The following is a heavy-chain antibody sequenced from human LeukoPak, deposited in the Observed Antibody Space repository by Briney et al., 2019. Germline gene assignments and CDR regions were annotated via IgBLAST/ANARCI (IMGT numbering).Heavy chain of an antibody. Sequence: GGSLRLSCAASGFTVSSNYISWVRQAPGKGLEWVSVIYSGGSTYYADSVKGRFTISRHNSKNTLYLQMNSLRAEDTAVYYCARAGAYSGSYYGFDYWGQGTLVTVSS. CDR3: ARAGAYSGSYYGFDY. D-gene: IGHD1-26*01. CDR1: GFTVSSNY. J-gene: IGHJ4*02. CDR2: IYSGGST. V-gene: IGHV3-53*04.